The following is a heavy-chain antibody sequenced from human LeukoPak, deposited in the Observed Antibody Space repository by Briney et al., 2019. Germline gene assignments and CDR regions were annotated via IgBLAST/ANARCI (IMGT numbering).Heavy chain of an antibody. CDR3: ARGFQYYYDSSGYPVGYPIQH. CDR1: GGSISSGGYY. CDR2: IYYSGST. Sequence: PSETLSLTCTVSGGSISSGGYYWSWIRQHPGKGLEWIGYIYYSGSTYYNPSLRSRVTISVDTSKNQFSLKLSSVTAADTAVYYCARGFQYYYDSSGYPVGYPIQHWGQGTLVTVSS. J-gene: IGHJ1*01. V-gene: IGHV4-31*03. D-gene: IGHD3-22*01.